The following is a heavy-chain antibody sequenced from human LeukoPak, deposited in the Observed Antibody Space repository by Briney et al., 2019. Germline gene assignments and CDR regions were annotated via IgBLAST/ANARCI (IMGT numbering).Heavy chain of an antibody. CDR3: ARRASSTAWSFDY. CDR2: IDPSGST. Sequence: SETLSLTCTVSGGSLNDYYWTWIRQPAGKGLEWIGQIDPSGSTKYNPSLESRVTVSVDTSKNQFSLQLTSMTVADTGVYYCARRASSTAWSFDYWGQGTLVTVSS. J-gene: IGHJ4*02. D-gene: IGHD2-2*01. V-gene: IGHV4-4*07. CDR1: GGSLNDYY.